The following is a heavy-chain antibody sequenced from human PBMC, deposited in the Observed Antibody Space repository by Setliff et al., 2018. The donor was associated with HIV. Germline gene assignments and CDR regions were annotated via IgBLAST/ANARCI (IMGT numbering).Heavy chain of an antibody. D-gene: IGHD5-18*01. CDR1: GGSISSYY. V-gene: IGHV4-59*01. J-gene: IGHJ4*01. CDR2: ISYSGST. CDR3: ARTRGYSYGTLAGFDC. Sequence: SETLSLTCTVSGGSISSYYWSWIRKPPGKGLEWIGYISYSGSTNYNPALESRVAMSVDTSKQQFSLEVSSVTAADTAVYYCARTRGYSYGTLAGFDCWGRGSLVTVSS.